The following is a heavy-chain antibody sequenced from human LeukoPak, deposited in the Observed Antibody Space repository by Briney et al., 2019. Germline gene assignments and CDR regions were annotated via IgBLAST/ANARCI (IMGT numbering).Heavy chain of an antibody. V-gene: IGHV3-23*01. D-gene: IGHD6-19*01. CDR1: GFTFSNYA. CDR3: AKGYRSGWFPWFDP. Sequence: PGGSLRLSCAASGFTFSNYAMSWARKAPGKGLEWVSGIGGSGDSTYYGDSVKGRFIISRDNSKNTLYLRMNSLRAEDTAVYYCAKGYRSGWFPWFDPWGQGTLVTVSS. J-gene: IGHJ5*02. CDR2: IGGSGDST.